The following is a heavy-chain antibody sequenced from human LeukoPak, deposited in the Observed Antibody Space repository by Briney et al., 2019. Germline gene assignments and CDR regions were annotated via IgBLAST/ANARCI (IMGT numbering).Heavy chain of an antibody. J-gene: IGHJ4*02. Sequence: KPSETLSLTCTVSGGSISSSSYYWGWIRQPPGKGLEWIGSIYYSGSTYYNPSLKSRVTISVDTSKNQFSLKLSSVAAADTAVYYCVREGGDHGVVDYWGQGTLVTVSS. D-gene: IGHD4-17*01. CDR1: GGSISSSSYY. CDR3: VREGGDHGVVDY. CDR2: IYYSGST. V-gene: IGHV4-39*07.